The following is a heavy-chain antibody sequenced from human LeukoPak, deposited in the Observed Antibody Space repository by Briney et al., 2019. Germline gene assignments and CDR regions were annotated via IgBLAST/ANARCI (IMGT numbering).Heavy chain of an antibody. CDR1: GFTFGDYA. V-gene: IGHV3-49*04. D-gene: IGHD3-9*01. CDR2: IRSKAYGGTT. CDR3: TTEFDYDILTGYYNWMGDY. J-gene: IGHJ4*02. Sequence: PGGSLRLSCTASGFTFGDYAISWVRQAPGKGLEWVGFIRSKAYGGTTEYAASVKGRFTISRDDSKSIAYLQMNSLKTEDTAVYYCTTEFDYDILTGYYNWMGDYWGQGTLVTVSS.